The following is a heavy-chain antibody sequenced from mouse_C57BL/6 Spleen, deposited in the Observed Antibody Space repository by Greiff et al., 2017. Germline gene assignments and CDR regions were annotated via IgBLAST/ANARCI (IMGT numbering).Heavy chain of an antibody. CDR1: GYTFTSYW. V-gene: IGHV1-61*01. CDR3: ARLTGGAMDY. Sequence: QVQLQQPGAELVRPGSSVKLSCKASGYTFTSYWMDWVKQRPGQGLEWIGNIYPSDSETHYNQKFKDKATLTVDKSSSTAYMQLSSLTSEDSAVYYCARLTGGAMDYWGQGTSVTVSS. D-gene: IGHD4-1*01. J-gene: IGHJ4*01. CDR2: IYPSDSET.